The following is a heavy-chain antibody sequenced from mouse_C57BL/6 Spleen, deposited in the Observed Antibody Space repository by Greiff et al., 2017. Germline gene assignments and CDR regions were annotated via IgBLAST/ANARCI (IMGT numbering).Heavy chain of an antibody. CDR1: GYTFTSYW. J-gene: IGHJ3*01. CDR2: IDPSDSYT. V-gene: IGHV1-69*01. Sequence: VQLQQPGAELVMPGASVKLSCKASGYTFTSYWMHWVKQRPGQGLEWIGEIDPSDSYTNYNQKFKGKSTLTVDKSSSTAYMQLSSLTSEDSAVYYCAIRNFWFACWGKGALVSV. CDR3: AIRNFWFAC.